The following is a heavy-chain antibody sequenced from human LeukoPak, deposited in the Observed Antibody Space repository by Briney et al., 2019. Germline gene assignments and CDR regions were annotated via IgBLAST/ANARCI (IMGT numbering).Heavy chain of an antibody. Sequence: SETLSLNCTVSGASFNSDDQYWNWIRQSPGRGLGWIGSIDPSGMLYNNPSLESRVTMSRDTSKNQFSLHLNSVTAADTAVYFCSRGLDSRKLGYWGQGILVTVSS. J-gene: IGHJ4*02. CDR3: SRGLDSRKLGY. V-gene: IGHV4-31*03. D-gene: IGHD3-22*01. CDR2: IDPSGML. CDR1: GASFNSDDQY.